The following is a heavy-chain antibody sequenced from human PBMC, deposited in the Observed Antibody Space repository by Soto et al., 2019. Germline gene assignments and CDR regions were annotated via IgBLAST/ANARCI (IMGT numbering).Heavy chain of an antibody. CDR3: ARGLYYSDSSGYYGN. D-gene: IGHD3-22*01. CDR1: GFTFSSYS. CDR2: ISSSSSYI. V-gene: IGHV3-21*01. Sequence: EVQLVESGGGLVKPGGSLRLSCAASGFTFSSYSMNWVRQAPGKGLEWVSSISSSSSYIYYADSVKGRFTISRDNAKNSLYLQMNSLRAEDTAVYYCARGLYYSDSSGYYGNWGQGTLVTVSS. J-gene: IGHJ4*02.